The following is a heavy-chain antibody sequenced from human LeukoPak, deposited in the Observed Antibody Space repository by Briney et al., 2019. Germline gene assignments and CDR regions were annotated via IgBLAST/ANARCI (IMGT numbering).Heavy chain of an antibody. CDR3: ARGGHSSGWYRGAFDY. CDR1: GFTFSSYS. Sequence: PGGSLRLSCAAPGFTFSSYSMNWVRQAPGKGLEWVSSISSSSSYIYYADSVKGRFTISRDNAKNSLYLQMNSLRAEDTAVYYCARGGHSSGWYRGAFDYWGQGTLVTVSS. D-gene: IGHD6-19*01. V-gene: IGHV3-21*01. CDR2: ISSSSSYI. J-gene: IGHJ4*02.